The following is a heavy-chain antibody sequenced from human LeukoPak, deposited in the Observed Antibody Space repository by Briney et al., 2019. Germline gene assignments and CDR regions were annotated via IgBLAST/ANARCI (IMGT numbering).Heavy chain of an antibody. CDR3: ARVNVGDNPTLNWFDP. CDR1: GGSISSYY. CDR2: IYYSGST. V-gene: IGHV4-59*01. D-gene: IGHD1-14*01. Sequence: PSETLSLTCTVSGGSISSYYWSWIRQPPGKGLEWIGYIYYSGSTNYNPSLKSRVTISVDTSKNQFSLKLSSVTAADTAVDYCARVNVGDNPTLNWFDPWGQGTLVTVSS. J-gene: IGHJ5*02.